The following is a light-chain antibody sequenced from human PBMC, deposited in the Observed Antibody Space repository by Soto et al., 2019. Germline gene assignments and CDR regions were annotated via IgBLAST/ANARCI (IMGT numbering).Light chain of an antibody. CDR2: DTS. J-gene: IGKJ4*01. CDR3: QKYNTAPLT. Sequence: EIVLTQSPATLSLSPGERATLSCRASQSVSRYFAWYQQKPGQPPRLLIYDTSNRATGIPARFSGSGSGTDFTLTISSLEPEDFATYYCQKYNTAPLTFGGGTKVEIK. CDR1: QSVSRY. V-gene: IGKV3-11*01.